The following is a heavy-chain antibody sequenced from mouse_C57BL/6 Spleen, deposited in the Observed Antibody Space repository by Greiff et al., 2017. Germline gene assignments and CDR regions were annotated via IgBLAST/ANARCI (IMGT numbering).Heavy chain of an antibody. Sequence: QVQLQQSGAELARPGASVKLSCKASGYTFTSYGISWVKQRTGQGLEWIGEIYPRSGNTYSNEKFKGKATLTADQSSSTAYMELRSLTSEDSAVYFCVTLLLDYDGAMDYWGQGTSVTVSS. CDR2: IYPRSGNT. V-gene: IGHV1-81*01. J-gene: IGHJ4*01. CDR3: VTLLLDYDGAMDY. D-gene: IGHD2-4*01. CDR1: GYTFTSYG.